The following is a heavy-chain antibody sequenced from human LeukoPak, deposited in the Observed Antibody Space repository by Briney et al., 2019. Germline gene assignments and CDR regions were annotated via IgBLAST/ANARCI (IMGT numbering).Heavy chain of an antibody. CDR3: AREHRGGGGFDY. J-gene: IGHJ4*02. V-gene: IGHV1-2*02. CDR1: GYTFTDYF. Sequence: ASVKVSCKASGYTFTDYFMHWVRQAPGQGLEWMGWINSNTGGTNYAQKFQGRVTMTRDTSISTAYMELSRLRSDDTAVYYCAREHRGGGGFDYWGQGTLVTVSS. D-gene: IGHD3-16*01. CDR2: INSNTGGT.